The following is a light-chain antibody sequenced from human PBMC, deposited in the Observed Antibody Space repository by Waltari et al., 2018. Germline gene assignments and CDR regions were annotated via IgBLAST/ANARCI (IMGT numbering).Light chain of an antibody. CDR3: QQYGSSPPLT. CDR2: CAS. J-gene: IGKJ4*01. Sequence: EIVLTQSPGTLSLSPGERATLPCRASQSVSSSYLALYQQKPGQAPRLLMYCASSRATGIPDRFSGSGSGTDFTLTISRLEPEDFAVYYCQQYGSSPPLTFGGGTKVEIK. V-gene: IGKV3-20*01. CDR1: QSVSSSY.